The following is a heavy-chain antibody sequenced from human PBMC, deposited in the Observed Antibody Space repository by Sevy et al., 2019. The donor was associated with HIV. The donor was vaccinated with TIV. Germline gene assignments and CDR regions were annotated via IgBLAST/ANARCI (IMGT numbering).Heavy chain of an antibody. V-gene: IGHV4-30-4*01. CDR1: GGSISSGDYY. Sequence: SETLSLTCTVSGGSISSGDYYWSWIRQPPGKGLEWIEYIYYSGSTYYNPSLKSRVTISVDTSKNQFSLKLSSVTAADTAVYYCARDQLVVVAANYYYGMDVWGQGTTVTVSS. CDR3: ARDQLVVVAANYYYGMDV. J-gene: IGHJ6*02. D-gene: IGHD2-15*01. CDR2: IYYSGST.